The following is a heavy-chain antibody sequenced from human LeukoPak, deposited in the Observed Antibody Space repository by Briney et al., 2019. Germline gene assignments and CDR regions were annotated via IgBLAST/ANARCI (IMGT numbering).Heavy chain of an antibody. CDR2: ISGSGGNT. CDR3: AKTDSGGYHRGNYDF. V-gene: IGHV3-23*01. CDR1: GFTFSSYA. J-gene: IGHJ4*02. D-gene: IGHD3-22*01. Sequence: GGSLRLSCAASGFTFSSYAMNWVRQAPGKGLEWVSGISGSGGNTFYADSVKGRFTISRDNSKSMLNLQMNSLRPDDTATYFCAKTDSGGYHRGNYDFWGQGTLVTVSS.